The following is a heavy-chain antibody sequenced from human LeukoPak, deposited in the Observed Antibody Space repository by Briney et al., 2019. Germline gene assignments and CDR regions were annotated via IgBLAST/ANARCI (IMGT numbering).Heavy chain of an antibody. CDR3: AKALQVWLFGSDY. CDR2: ISYDGNNK. D-gene: IGHD5-18*01. V-gene: IGHV3-30*18. CDR1: RFTFSSYG. Sequence: PGGSLRLSWAASRFTFSSYGMHWVRQAPGKGLEWVAVISYDGNNKYYADSVKGRFTISRDNSKNTLYLQMNSLRAEDTAVYYCAKALQVWLFGSDYWGQGTLVTVSS. J-gene: IGHJ4*02.